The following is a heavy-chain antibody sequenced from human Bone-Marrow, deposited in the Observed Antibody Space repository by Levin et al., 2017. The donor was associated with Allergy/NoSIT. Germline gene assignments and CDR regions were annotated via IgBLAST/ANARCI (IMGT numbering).Heavy chain of an antibody. J-gene: IGHJ4*02. D-gene: IGHD3-10*01. Sequence: PGGSLRLSCAASGFTFGTYAMNWVRQSPGKGLEWVATTGGSGYTKYYAVSVRGRFTISRDNSENKVFLQMDSLTADDTAVYYCAKSLSGRGVSFDFWGQGILVTVS. V-gene: IGHV3-23*01. CDR2: TGGSGYTK. CDR1: GFTFGTYA. CDR3: AKSLSGRGVSFDF.